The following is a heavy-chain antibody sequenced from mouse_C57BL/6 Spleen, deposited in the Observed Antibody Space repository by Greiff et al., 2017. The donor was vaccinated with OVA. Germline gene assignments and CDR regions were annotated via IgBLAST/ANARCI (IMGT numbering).Heavy chain of an antibody. V-gene: IGHV5-9-1*02. D-gene: IGHD3-1*01. CDR3: TRDRDTNRYFDV. J-gene: IGHJ1*03. CDR2: ISSGGDYI. CDR1: GFTFSSYA. Sequence: VQGVESGEGLVKPGGSLKLSCAASGFTFSSYAMSWVRQTPEKRLEWVAYISSGGDYIYYADTVKGRFTISRDNARNTLYLQMSSLKSEDTAMYYCTRDRDTNRYFDVWGTGTTVTVSS.